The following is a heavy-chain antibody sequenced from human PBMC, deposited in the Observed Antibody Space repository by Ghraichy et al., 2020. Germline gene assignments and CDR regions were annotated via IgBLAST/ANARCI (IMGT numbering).Heavy chain of an antibody. Sequence: GGSLRLSCAASGFTFSSYAMSWVRQAPGKGLEWVSAISGNGGSTYYADSVKGQFTISRDNSKNTLYLQMNSLRAEDTAVYYCAKDRQQLVRTNFDYWGQGTLVTVSS. CDR3: AKDRQQLVRTNFDY. CDR2: ISGNGGST. CDR1: GFTFSSYA. V-gene: IGHV3-23*01. D-gene: IGHD6-13*01. J-gene: IGHJ4*02.